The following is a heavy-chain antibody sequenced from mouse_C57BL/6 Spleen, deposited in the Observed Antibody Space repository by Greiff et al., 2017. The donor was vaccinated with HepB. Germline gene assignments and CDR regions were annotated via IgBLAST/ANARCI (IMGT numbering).Heavy chain of an antibody. D-gene: IGHD2-12*01. Sequence: QVQLQQSGAELARPGASVKLSCKASGYTFTGYGISWVKQRTGQGLEWIGEIYPRSGNTYYNEKFKGKATLTADKSSSSAYMELRSLTSEDSAVYFCANRYDEEDYAMDYWSQGTSVTVSS. CDR1: GYTFTGYG. CDR2: IYPRSGNT. CDR3: ANRYDEEDYAMDY. V-gene: IGHV1-81*01. J-gene: IGHJ4*01.